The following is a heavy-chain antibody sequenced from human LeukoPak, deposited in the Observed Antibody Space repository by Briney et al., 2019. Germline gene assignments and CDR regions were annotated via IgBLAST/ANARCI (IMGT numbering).Heavy chain of an antibody. CDR1: GYTFTSYG. Sequence: GASVKVSCKASGYTFTSYGISWVRQAPGQGLEWMGWIGAYNGNTNYAQKFQGRVTITADESTSTAYMELSSLRSEDTAVYYCARVGGYYDSSGYYDYWGQGTLVTVSS. D-gene: IGHD3-22*01. J-gene: IGHJ4*02. CDR2: IGAYNGNT. CDR3: ARVGGYYDSSGYYDY. V-gene: IGHV1-18*01.